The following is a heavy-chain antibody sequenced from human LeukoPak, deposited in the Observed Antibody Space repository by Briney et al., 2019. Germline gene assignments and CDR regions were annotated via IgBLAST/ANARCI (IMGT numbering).Heavy chain of an antibody. V-gene: IGHV3-48*03. Sequence: PGGSLRLSCAASGFSFSSYEMNWVRQAPGKGLEWVSYISSSGSTIYYGDSVKDRFTISRDDAENSLYLQMNSLRVEDTAVYYCGRVALDTSMIHYWGQGTLVTVSS. CDR1: GFSFSSYE. J-gene: IGHJ4*02. CDR2: ISSSGSTI. CDR3: GRVALDTSMIHY. D-gene: IGHD5-18*01.